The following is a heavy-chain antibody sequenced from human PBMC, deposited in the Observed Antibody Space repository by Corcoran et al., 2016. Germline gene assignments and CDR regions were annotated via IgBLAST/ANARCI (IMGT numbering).Heavy chain of an antibody. CDR3: GRSSWNDY. CDR1: GFAFDIYC. D-gene: IGHD6-13*01. Sequence: QLVESGVCWVQPVESLRLSCAASGFAFDIYCMNCVRQAHGKGLEWVANIKGGENEKYYVYSVKGLFTISRDNGKNLVYLQRNSRRAEDTAVYYCGRSSWNDYWGQGTLVTVSS. CDR2: IKGGENEK. V-gene: IGHV3-7*01. J-gene: IGHJ4*02.